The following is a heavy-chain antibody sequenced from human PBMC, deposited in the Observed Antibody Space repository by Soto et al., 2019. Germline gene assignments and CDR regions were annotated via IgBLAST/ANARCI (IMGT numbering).Heavy chain of an antibody. J-gene: IGHJ4*02. D-gene: IGHD3-10*01. CDR1: GYSFTTYG. Sequence: VRLVQSGAEVKSPGASVKVSRRSSGYSFTTYGFSWVRQAPGRGLEWMGYISGYGGITHYAEKFRGRVIMTTDTSTTTAYLDLRSLRSDDTAVYYCATYYTGSGSYYRFDSWGQGTLVTVSS. CDR2: ISGYGGIT. CDR3: ATYYTGSGSYYRFDS. V-gene: IGHV1-18*01.